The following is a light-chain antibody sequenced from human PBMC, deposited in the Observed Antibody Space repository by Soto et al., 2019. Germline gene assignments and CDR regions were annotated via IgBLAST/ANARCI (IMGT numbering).Light chain of an antibody. CDR3: QEYWSSPPFN. CDR1: QSVSSCY. V-gene: IGKV3-20*01. Sequence: IVLTQSPGTLSLSPGERATLSCRASQSVSSCYLSWYQQKPGQAPRLLIYGASSRATGIPDRFSGSGSGSDFTLTISSLEPEDFEVYYCQEYWSSPPFNFGGGTKVDIK. J-gene: IGKJ4*01. CDR2: GAS.